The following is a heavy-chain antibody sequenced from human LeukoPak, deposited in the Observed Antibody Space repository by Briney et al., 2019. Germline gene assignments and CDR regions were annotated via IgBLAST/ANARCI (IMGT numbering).Heavy chain of an antibody. V-gene: IGHV4-59*01. Sequence: SETLSLTCTVSGGSISSYYWSWIRQPPGKGPEWIGYIYYSGSINYNPSLKSRVTISVDTSKNQFSLKLTSVTAADTAVYYCARDKYYYYYIDVWGKGTTVTVSS. J-gene: IGHJ6*03. CDR1: GGSISSYY. CDR3: ARDKYYYYYIDV. CDR2: IYYSGSI.